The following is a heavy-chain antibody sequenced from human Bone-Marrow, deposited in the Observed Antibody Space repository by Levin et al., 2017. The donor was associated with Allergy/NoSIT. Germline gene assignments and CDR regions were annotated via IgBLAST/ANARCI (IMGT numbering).Heavy chain of an antibody. CDR2: INPNSGGT. CDR1: GYTFTGYY. V-gene: IGHV1-2*02. J-gene: IGHJ3*02. CDR3: ASEYSGSRIGHYAFDI. D-gene: IGHD1-26*01. Sequence: GASVKVSCKASGYTFTGYYMHWVRQAPGQGLEWMGWINPNSGGTNYAQKFQGRVTMTRDTSISTAYMELSRLRSDDTAVYYCASEYSGSRIGHYAFDIWGQGTMVTVSS.